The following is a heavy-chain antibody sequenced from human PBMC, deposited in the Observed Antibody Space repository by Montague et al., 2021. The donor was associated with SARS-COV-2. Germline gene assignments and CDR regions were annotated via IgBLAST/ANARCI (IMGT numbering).Heavy chain of an antibody. CDR2: NYLHGNA. CDR1: GYFIGTGYY. V-gene: IGHV4-38-2*02. J-gene: IGHJ4*02. CDR3: ARGRVTRAGFDY. D-gene: IGHD2-21*02. Sequence: SETLSLTCSVSGYFIGTGYYWGWIRQSPGKGLEWIESNYLHGNAYYNPSLNSRVTISLDTSNNQFSLRLTSVTTSETAVYYCARGRVTRAGFDYWGQGIRVIVSS.